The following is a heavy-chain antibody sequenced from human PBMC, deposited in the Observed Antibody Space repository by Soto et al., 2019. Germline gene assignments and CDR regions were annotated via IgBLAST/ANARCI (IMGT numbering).Heavy chain of an antibody. CDR2: IIPIFGTA. V-gene: IGHV1-69*06. D-gene: IGHD6-13*01. J-gene: IGHJ6*02. CDR1: GGTRSRDA. CDR3: ARATGVAAAGNAHPDYYYGMDV. Sequence: NLSGKGSGGTRSRDAISGVREAPRKGLEWMGGIIPIFGTANYAQKFQGRVTITADKSTSTAYMELSSLRSEDTAVYYCARATGVAAAGNAHPDYYYGMDVWGQGPTVTVS.